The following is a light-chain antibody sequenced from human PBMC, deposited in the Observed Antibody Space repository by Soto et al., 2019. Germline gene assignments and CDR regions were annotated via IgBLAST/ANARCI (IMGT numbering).Light chain of an antibody. J-gene: IGKJ1*01. CDR1: QSVLYSSNNTIH. CDR2: WAS. Sequence: DIVMNQSPDSLAVSLGERATINCKSSQSVLYSSNNTIHLAWYQQKPGQPPKALISWASTRESGVPDRFSGSGSGTDFTLTISSLQAEDVAVYYCQQYYTTPWTFGQGTKVDIK. V-gene: IGKV4-1*01. CDR3: QQYYTTPWT.